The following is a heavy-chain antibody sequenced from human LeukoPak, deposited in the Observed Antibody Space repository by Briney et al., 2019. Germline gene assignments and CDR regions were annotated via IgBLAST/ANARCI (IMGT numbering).Heavy chain of an antibody. D-gene: IGHD2-21*01. Sequence: GGSLRLSCAASGFTFSVAAMTWVRQAPGKGLEWVSLIGASGESTYYADSVKGRFTISRDNSKNTLYLQMNSLRAEDTAVYYCASGLYGMDVWGQGTTVTVSS. CDR1: GFTFSVAA. J-gene: IGHJ6*02. CDR2: IGASGEST. V-gene: IGHV3-23*01. CDR3: ASGLYGMDV.